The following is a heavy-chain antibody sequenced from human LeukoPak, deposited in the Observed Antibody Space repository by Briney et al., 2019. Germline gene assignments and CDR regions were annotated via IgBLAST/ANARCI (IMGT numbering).Heavy chain of an antibody. Sequence: SETLSLTCAVYGESFSGYYWSWIRQPPGKGLEWIGEINHSGSTNYNPSLKSRVTISVDTSKNQFSLKLSSVTAADTAVYYCARTPLKYYYDSSGTFDYWGQGTLVTVSS. CDR2: INHSGST. CDR3: ARTPLKYYYDSSGTFDY. D-gene: IGHD3-22*01. CDR1: GESFSGYY. J-gene: IGHJ4*02. V-gene: IGHV4-34*01.